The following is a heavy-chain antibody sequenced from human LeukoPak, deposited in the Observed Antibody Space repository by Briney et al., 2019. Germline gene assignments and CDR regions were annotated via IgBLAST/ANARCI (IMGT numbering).Heavy chain of an antibody. J-gene: IGHJ6*03. CDR2: VYPSGST. CDR1: GGTISTYY. D-gene: IGHD3-3*01. CDR3: ARMYYNFWTGQPYYYYYMDV. Sequence: PSETLSLTCTVSGGTISTYYWSWLRQPPGKGLKGIGRVYPSGSTNYNPSHRSRVTMSVDTSKNQFSLNLSSVTAADTAVYYCARMYYNFWTGQPYYYYYMDVWGKGTTVTVSS. V-gene: IGHV4-4*07.